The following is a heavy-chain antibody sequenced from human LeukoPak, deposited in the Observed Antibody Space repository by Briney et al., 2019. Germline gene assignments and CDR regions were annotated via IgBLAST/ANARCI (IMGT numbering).Heavy chain of an antibody. CDR3: ARGLYSGSYNY. CDR1: GFTFSNYE. Sequence: GGSLRLSCAASGFTFSNYEMNWVRQAPGKGLEWVSYISSSGSTIFYADSVKGRFTISRDNAKNSLYLQMNSLRAEDTAVYYCARGLYSGSYNYWGQGTLVTVSS. D-gene: IGHD1-26*01. CDR2: ISSSGSTI. J-gene: IGHJ4*02. V-gene: IGHV3-48*03.